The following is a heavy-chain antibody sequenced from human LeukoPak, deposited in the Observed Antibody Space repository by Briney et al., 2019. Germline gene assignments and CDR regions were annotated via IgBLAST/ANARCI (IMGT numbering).Heavy chain of an antibody. V-gene: IGHV3-30-3*01. CDR3: ARNNYGEYYFDY. CDR2: LSYDGSNK. D-gene: IGHD4-17*01. Sequence: GGSLRLSCAASGFTFSSYAMHWVRQAPGKGLEWVAVLSYDGSNKYYADSVKGRFTISRDNSKNTLYLQMNSLRTEDTAVYYCARNNYGEYYFDYWGQGTLVTVSS. CDR1: GFTFSSYA. J-gene: IGHJ4*02.